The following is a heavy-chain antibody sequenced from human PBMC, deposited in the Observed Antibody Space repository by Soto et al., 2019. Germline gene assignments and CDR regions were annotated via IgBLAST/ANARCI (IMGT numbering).Heavy chain of an antibody. D-gene: IGHD6-6*01. CDR3: ARGWGIAARPRNES. CDR1: GYSLSSGYY. V-gene: IGHV4-38-2*01. Sequence: PSETLSLTCAVSGYSLSSGYYWGWIRQPPGKGLEWIGSIYHTGSTYYNPSLKSRVTISVDTSKKQFSLKLSSVTAADTAVYYCARGWGIAARPRNESWDLGTLVTVSS. J-gene: IGHJ4*02. CDR2: IYHTGST.